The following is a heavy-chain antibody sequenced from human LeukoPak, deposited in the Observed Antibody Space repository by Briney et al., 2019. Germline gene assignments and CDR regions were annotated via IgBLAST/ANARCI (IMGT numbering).Heavy chain of an antibody. V-gene: IGHV3-30-3*01. D-gene: IGHD6-19*01. CDR1: GFTFSSYA. CDR3: ARDSIAVADFNWFDP. CDR2: ISYDGSNK. J-gene: IGHJ5*02. Sequence: GSLRLSCAASGFTFSSYAMHWVRQAPGKGLEWVAVISYDGSNKYYADSVKGRFTISRDNSKNTLYLQMNSLRAEDTAVYYCARDSIAVADFNWFDPWGQGTLVTVSS.